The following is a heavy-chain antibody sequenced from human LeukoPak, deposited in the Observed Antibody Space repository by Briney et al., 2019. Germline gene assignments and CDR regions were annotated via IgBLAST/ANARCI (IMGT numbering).Heavy chain of an antibody. J-gene: IGHJ4*02. Sequence: QTGGSLRLSCAASGFTFSSYGMHWVRQAPGKGLEWVAVIWYDGSNKYYADSVKGRFTISRDNSKNTLYLRMNSLRAEDTAVYYCAKDGSGSGSYYAYYFDYWGQGTLVTVSS. CDR2: IWYDGSNK. CDR3: AKDGSGSGSYYAYYFDY. V-gene: IGHV3-33*06. CDR1: GFTFSSYG. D-gene: IGHD3-10*01.